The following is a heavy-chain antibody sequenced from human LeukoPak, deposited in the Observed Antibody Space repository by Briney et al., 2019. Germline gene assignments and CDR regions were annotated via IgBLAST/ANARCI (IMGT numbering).Heavy chain of an antibody. CDR2: IYPGDSDT. V-gene: IGHV5-51*01. Sequence: GESLKISCKGFGYSFTTYRIGWVRQVPGKGLEWMGIIYPGDSDTRYSPSYQGQVTISVDKSISTASLQWNSLKASDTALYYCATLGGNYCASTSCFNVLGNWFDPWGQGTLVTVSS. CDR1: GYSFTTYR. J-gene: IGHJ5*02. CDR3: ATLGGNYCASTSCFNVLGNWFDP. D-gene: IGHD2-2*01.